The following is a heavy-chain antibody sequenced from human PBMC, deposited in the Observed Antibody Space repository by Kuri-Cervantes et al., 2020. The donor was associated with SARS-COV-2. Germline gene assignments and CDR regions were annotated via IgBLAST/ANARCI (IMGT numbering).Heavy chain of an antibody. CDR2: IYYSGST. V-gene: IGHV4-39*01. CDR1: GGSISSSSYY. Sequence: GSLRLSCTVSGGSISSSSYYWGWIRQPPGKGLEWIGSIYYSGSTYYNPSLKSRVTISVDTSKNQFSLKLSSVTAADTAVYHCARSGYSYGPETQGAFDIWGQGTMVTVSS. J-gene: IGHJ3*02. CDR3: ARSGYSYGPETQGAFDI. D-gene: IGHD5-18*01.